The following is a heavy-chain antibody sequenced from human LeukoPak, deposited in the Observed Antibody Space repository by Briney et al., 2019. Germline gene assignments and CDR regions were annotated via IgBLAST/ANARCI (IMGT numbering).Heavy chain of an antibody. CDR2: ISSSSSTI. D-gene: IGHD2-2*01. CDR3: ARDEYCSSTSCSYDY. V-gene: IGHV3-48*01. Sequence: GGSLRLSCAASGFTLSSYSMNWVRQAPGKGLEWVSYISSSSSTIYYADSVKGRFTISRDNAKNSLYLQMNSLRAEDTAVYYCARDEYCSSTSCSYDYWGQGTLVTVSS. CDR1: GFTLSSYS. J-gene: IGHJ4*02.